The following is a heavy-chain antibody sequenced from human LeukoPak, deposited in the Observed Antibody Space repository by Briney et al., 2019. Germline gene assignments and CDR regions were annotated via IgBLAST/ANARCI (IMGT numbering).Heavy chain of an antibody. J-gene: IGHJ4*02. Sequence: PTGGSLRLSCAASGFSISNSAMSWVRQAPGKGLEWVSLIVASSGSTFYADSVKGRFTISRDSSKNMLYLQMNSLRAEDMAVYYCAKGAYDYIEMGYFDYWGQGTLVTVSS. V-gene: IGHV3-23*01. CDR2: IVASSGST. CDR1: GFSISNSA. D-gene: IGHD5-12*01. CDR3: AKGAYDYIEMGYFDY.